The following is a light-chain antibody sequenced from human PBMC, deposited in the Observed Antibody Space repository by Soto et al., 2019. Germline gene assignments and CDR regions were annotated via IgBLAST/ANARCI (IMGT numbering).Light chain of an antibody. CDR3: QQYNAWPRT. Sequence: IVVTQSPTTPAVSPGERAPPSCRASLSVSRNLAWYQQKPGQAPRLLIFDASTRATGIPARFSGSGSGTEFTLTITSLQSEDFAVYYCQQYNAWPRTFGQGTKVDIK. J-gene: IGKJ1*01. V-gene: IGKV3-15*01. CDR2: DAS. CDR1: LSVSRN.